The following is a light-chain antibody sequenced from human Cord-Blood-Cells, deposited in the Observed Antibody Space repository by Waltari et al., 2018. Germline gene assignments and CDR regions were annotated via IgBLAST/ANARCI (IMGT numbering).Light chain of an antibody. CDR2: QES. Sequence: SYELTQPPSVSVSPGQTASITCSGDKLGDKYACWYQQKPGQSPVLVIYQESKRPAGIPERFSGSNSGNTATLTISGTQAMDEAAYYCQAWDSSTDYVFGTGTKVTVL. CDR3: QAWDSSTDYV. J-gene: IGLJ1*01. V-gene: IGLV3-1*01. CDR1: KLGDKY.